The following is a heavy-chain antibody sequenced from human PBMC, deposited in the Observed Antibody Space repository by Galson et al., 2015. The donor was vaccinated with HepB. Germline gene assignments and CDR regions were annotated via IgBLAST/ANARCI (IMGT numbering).Heavy chain of an antibody. J-gene: IGHJ6*02. CDR2: IYPGDSDT. CDR1: GYSFTSYW. V-gene: IGHV5-51*01. D-gene: IGHD2-2*01. CDR3: ARHSAPEILYAYYGMDV. Sequence: QSGAEVKKPGESLKISCKGSGYSFTSYWIGWVRQMPGKGLEWMGIIYPGDSDTRYSPSFQGQVTISADKSISTAYLQWSSLKASDTAMYYCARHSAPEILYAYYGMDVWGQGTTVTVSS.